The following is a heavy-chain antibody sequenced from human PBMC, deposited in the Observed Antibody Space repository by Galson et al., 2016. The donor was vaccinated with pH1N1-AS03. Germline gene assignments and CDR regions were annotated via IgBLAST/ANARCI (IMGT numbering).Heavy chain of an antibody. CDR3: ARTFPGRVVVVAAAMQEGPDY. J-gene: IGHJ4*02. Sequence: SLRLSCAASGFTFSGYSMNWFRQAPGKGLEWVSSISRSSTYIYYADSVKGRFTISRDNAKNSLFLQMHGLRAEDTAVYYCARTFPGRVVVVAAAMQEGPDYWGQGTLVTVSS. CDR1: GFTFSGYS. D-gene: IGHD2-2*01. CDR2: ISRSSTYI. V-gene: IGHV3-21*03.